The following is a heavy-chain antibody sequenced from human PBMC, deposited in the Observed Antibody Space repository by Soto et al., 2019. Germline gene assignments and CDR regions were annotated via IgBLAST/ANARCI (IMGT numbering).Heavy chain of an antibody. D-gene: IGHD6-6*01. CDR2: IYRDDGK. Sequence: ESSPTLVNPTQTLTLTCTFSGFSLSTSGVGVGWIRQPPGNALEWLALIYRDDGKRYSPXLXXXXTXTXDXXXXQVXLTMTNMDPVDTAPYYCAHRGSSSSVDFQHWRQ. V-gene: IGHV2-5*02. CDR3: AHRGSSSSVDFQH. CDR1: GFSLSTSGVG. J-gene: IGHJ1*01.